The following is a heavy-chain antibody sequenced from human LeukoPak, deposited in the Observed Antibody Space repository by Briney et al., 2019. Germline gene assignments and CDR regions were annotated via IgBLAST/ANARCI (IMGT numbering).Heavy chain of an antibody. J-gene: IGHJ4*02. V-gene: IGHV1-69*13. CDR2: IIPIFGTA. Sequence: ASVKVSCKASGGTFSSYAISWVRQAPGQGLEWMGGIIPIFGTANYAQKFQGRVTITADESASTAYMELSSLRSEDTAVYYCARSSLPLQYSSSHLFRYFDHWGQGTLVTVSS. CDR1: GGTFSSYA. CDR3: ARSSLPLQYSSSHLFRYFDH. D-gene: IGHD6-6*01.